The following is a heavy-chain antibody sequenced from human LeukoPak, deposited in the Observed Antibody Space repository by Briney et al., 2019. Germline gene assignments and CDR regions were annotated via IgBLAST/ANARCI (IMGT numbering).Heavy chain of an antibody. CDR2: MNPNSGNT. J-gene: IGHJ3*02. CDR3: AKGGSWELLPRDAFDI. D-gene: IGHD1-26*01. V-gene: IGHV1-8*01. CDR1: GYTFTSYD. Sequence: ASVKVSCKTSGYTFTSYDINWVRQATGQGLEWMGWMNPNSGNTGYAQKFQGRVTMTRNTSISTAYMELSSLRSEDTAVYYCAKGGSWELLPRDAFDIWGQGTKVTVSS.